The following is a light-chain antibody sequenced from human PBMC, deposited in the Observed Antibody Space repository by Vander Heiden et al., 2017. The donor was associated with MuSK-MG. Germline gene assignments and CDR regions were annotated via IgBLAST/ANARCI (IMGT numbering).Light chain of an antibody. CDR3: QQDNSFHT. V-gene: IGKV1-5*01. J-gene: IGKJ2*01. CDR2: DAS. Sequence: DIQMTQSPSTLSASVGDRVTITCRASQSISSWLAWYQQKPGKAPKLLIYDASSWESGVPSRFSGGGSGTEFTLTSSSLQPDDFATYYCQQDNSFHTFGQGTKLEIK. CDR1: QSISSW.